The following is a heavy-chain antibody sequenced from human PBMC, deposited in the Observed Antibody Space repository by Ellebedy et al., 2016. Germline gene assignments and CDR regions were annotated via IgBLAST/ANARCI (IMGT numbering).Heavy chain of an antibody. CDR2: VYRSGTT. J-gene: IGHJ4*02. CDR3: TRHQNPPGRGNSPFDS. V-gene: IGHV4-39*01. D-gene: IGHD5-12*01. CDR1: GGSISSSGYY. Sequence: GSLRLXXSVSGGSISSSGYYWGWIRQPPGTGLEWIGSVYRSGTTYYKPSLENRVTISLDTSKNQFSLRLNSVTATDTGVYYCTRHQNPPGRGNSPFDSWGQGTLVTVSS.